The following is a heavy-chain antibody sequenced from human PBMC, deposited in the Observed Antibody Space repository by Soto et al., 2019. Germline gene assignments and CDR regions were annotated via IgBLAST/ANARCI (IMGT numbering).Heavy chain of an antibody. Sequence: QVQLQESGPGLVKPSGTLSLTCAVSGGSISSSNWWCWVRQPPGKGLEWIGEIYHSGSTNYNPSRKSRVTISVDKSKNHCALKLSSGTAADTDVYYCATRDGYNWRIDYLGQGTLVTVSS. J-gene: IGHJ4*02. CDR2: IYHSGST. CDR3: ATRDGYNWRIDY. D-gene: IGHD5-12*01. V-gene: IGHV4-4*02. CDR1: GGSISSSNW.